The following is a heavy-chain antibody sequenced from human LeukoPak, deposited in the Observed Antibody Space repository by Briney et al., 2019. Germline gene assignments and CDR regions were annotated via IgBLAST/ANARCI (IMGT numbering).Heavy chain of an antibody. CDR3: ARSSYCSSTSCYLTHYYYYMDV. J-gene: IGHJ6*03. CDR1: GYTFTSYD. Sequence: ASVKVSCKASGYTFTSYDINWVRQATGQGLEWMGWMNPNRGNTGYAQKFQGRVTMTRNTSISTAYMELSSLRSEDTAVYYCARSSYCSSTSCYLTHYYYYMDVWGKGTTVTVSS. CDR2: MNPNRGNT. D-gene: IGHD2-2*01. V-gene: IGHV1-8*01.